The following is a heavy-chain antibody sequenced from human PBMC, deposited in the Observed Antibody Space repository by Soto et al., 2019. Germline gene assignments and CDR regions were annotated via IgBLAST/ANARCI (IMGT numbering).Heavy chain of an antibody. CDR3: ARVPVSMIVGKGGAFDI. V-gene: IGHV3-74*01. D-gene: IGHD3-22*01. J-gene: IGHJ3*02. Sequence: GGSLRLSCAASGFTFSSYWMHWVRQAPGKGLVWVSCINSDGSSTSYADSVKGRFTISRDNAKNTLYLQMNSLRAEDTAVYYCARVPVSMIVGKGGAFDIWGQGTMVTVSS. CDR2: INSDGSST. CDR1: GFTFSSYW.